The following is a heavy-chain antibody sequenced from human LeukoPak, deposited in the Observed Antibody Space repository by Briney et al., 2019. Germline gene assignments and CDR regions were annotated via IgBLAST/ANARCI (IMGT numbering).Heavy chain of an antibody. CDR3: AKSMTGWYVFEA. CDR2: ISGSGANT. Sequence: PGGSLRLSCAASGFIFNNDAMSWVRQAPGTGLEWVSSISGSGANTHYADSVKGRFTISRDNSKNTLHLQMNTLRAEDTAVYYCAKSMTGWYVFEAWGQGTLVTVSS. J-gene: IGHJ5*02. CDR1: GFIFNNDA. D-gene: IGHD6-19*01. V-gene: IGHV3-23*01.